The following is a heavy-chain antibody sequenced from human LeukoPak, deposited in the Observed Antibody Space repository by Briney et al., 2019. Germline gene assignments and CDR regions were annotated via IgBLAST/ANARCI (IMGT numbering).Heavy chain of an antibody. J-gene: IGHJ4*02. D-gene: IGHD3-9*01. CDR3: ARAYYDFLTGYSRPDY. CDR1: GGSINSHY. V-gene: IGHV4-59*11. Sequence: SETLSLTCTASGGSINSHYWSWIRQPPGRGLEWIGYIYYSGSTNYNPSLKSRVTISVDTSKNQFSLKLSSVTAADTAVYYCARAYYDFLTGYSRPDYWGQGTLVTVSS. CDR2: IYYSGST.